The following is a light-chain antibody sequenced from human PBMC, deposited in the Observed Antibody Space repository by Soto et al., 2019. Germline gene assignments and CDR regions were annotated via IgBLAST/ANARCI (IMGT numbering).Light chain of an antibody. CDR2: DAS. CDR3: QQYDSSSPT. CDR1: QNISVW. Sequence: DIQMTQSPSTLSASVGDGVTITCRASQNISVWLAWYQQRPGKAPKFLIYDASNFETGVSSRFSGSGSGTEFTLTTRSLQPDDFATYYCQQYDSSSPTFGQGTKLEIK. J-gene: IGKJ2*01. V-gene: IGKV1-5*01.